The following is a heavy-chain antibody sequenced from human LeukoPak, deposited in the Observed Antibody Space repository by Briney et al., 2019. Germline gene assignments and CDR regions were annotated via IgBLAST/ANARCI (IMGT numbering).Heavy chain of an antibody. CDR1: GYTFTSHG. CDR2: ISAYNGNT. V-gene: IGHV1-18*01. Sequence: ASVTVSCKASGYTFTSHGISWVRPPPAHGLEWMGWISAYNGNTNYAQKLQGRVNMTTDTSTSTAYMELRSLRSDDTAVYYCARGRSGYDAVDYWGQGTLVTVSS. D-gene: IGHD5-12*01. CDR3: ARGRSGYDAVDY. J-gene: IGHJ4*02.